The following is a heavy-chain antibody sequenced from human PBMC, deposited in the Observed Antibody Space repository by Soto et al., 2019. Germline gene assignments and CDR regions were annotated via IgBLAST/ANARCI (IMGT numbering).Heavy chain of an antibody. V-gene: IGHV1-69*01. CDR1: GGTFSSYA. CDR2: IIPIFGTA. D-gene: IGHD6-13*01. CDR3: ARNPNHRYSSSWATNWFDP. J-gene: IGHJ5*02. Sequence: QVQLVQSGAEVKKPGSSVKVSCKASGGTFSSYAISWVRQAHGQGLEWMGGIIPIFGTANYAQKFQGRVTITADESTSTAYIELSSLRSEDTAVYYCARNPNHRYSSSWATNWFDPWGQGTLVTVSS.